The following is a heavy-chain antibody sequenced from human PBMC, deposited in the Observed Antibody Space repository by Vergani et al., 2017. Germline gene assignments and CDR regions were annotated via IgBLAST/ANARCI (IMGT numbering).Heavy chain of an antibody. Sequence: QVHLVESGGGVVQPGRSLRLSCVVSGFTSSYYGMHWVRQAQGKGLEWVAVISYDGTQKYYADSVKGRFTISRDNSKSTLYLQMNSLRTEDTAVYYFATKRYGTPGCQIGYFREWGQGTLVTVSS. CDR2: ISYDGTQK. CDR1: GFTSSYYG. CDR3: ATKRYGTPGCQIGYFRE. D-gene: IGHD1-1*01. J-gene: IGHJ1*01. V-gene: IGHV3-30*03.